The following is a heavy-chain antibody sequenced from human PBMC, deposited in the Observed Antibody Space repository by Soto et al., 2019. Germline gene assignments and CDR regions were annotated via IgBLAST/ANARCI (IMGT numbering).Heavy chain of an antibody. J-gene: IGHJ6*02. CDR2: IWHDGNNK. CDR1: GFTFSKYG. D-gene: IGHD1-26*01. CDR3: ASDLVGASDSYGLDV. Sequence: PGGSLRLSCAASGFTFSKYGMHWVRQAPGKGLEWVAIIWHDGNNKYYADSVRGRFIISRDNSKNRLYLQTNSLRAEDTAVYYCASDLVGASDSYGLDVWGQGTPVTVSS. V-gene: IGHV3-33*01.